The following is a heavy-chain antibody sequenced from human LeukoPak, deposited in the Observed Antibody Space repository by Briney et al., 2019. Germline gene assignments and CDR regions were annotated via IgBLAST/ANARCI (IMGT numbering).Heavy chain of an antibody. CDR3: ARTYPRIAKAGTFDY. Sequence: GGSLRLSCAASGFTFSTYWMSWVRQAPGKGLEWVANINQDGSEEYYVDSVKGRFTISRDNAKNSLYLQMNSLRAEDTALYYCARTYPRIAKAGTFDYWGQGTLVTVSS. V-gene: IGHV3-7*01. CDR1: GFTFSTYW. D-gene: IGHD6-19*01. CDR2: INQDGSEE. J-gene: IGHJ4*02.